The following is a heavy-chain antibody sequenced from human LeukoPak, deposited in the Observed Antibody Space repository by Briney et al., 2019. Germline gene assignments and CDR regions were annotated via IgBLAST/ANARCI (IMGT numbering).Heavy chain of an antibody. J-gene: IGHJ4*02. Sequence: PSETLSLTCTVSGGSLSSGDSYWSWIRQPPGKGLEWIGYIYYSGSTYYNPSLKSRVTISVDTSKDQFSLKLSSVTAADTAVHYCARGSDSSGYLPSDYWGQGTLVTVSS. V-gene: IGHV4-30-4*01. CDR3: ARGSDSSGYLPSDY. CDR2: IYYSGST. CDR1: GGSLSSGDSY. D-gene: IGHD3-22*01.